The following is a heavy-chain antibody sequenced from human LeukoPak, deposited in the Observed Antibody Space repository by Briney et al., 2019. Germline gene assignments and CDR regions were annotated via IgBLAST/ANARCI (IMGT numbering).Heavy chain of an antibody. Sequence: SETLSLTCTVSGGSISSYCWSWIRQPPGKGLEWIGYIYYSGSTNYNPSLKSRVTISVDTSKNQFSLKLSSVTAADTAVYYCARDKLIAARPYAFDIWGQGTIVTVSS. CDR3: ARDKLIAARPYAFDI. CDR1: GGSISSYC. D-gene: IGHD6-6*01. V-gene: IGHV4-59*01. J-gene: IGHJ3*02. CDR2: IYYSGST.